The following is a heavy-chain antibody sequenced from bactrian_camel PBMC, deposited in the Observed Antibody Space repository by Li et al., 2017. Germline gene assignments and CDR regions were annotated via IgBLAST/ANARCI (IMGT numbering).Heavy chain of an antibody. J-gene: IGHJ4*01. CDR3: AKAAYGGSSYNV. D-gene: IGHD6*01. CDR2: INAGGAST. Sequence: HVQLVESGGGSVQAGGSLRLSCAASGSTFTSYAMSWVRQAPGKGLEWVSAINAGGASTFYADSVKGRFTISRDNAKNTLYLQLNSLKTEDTAVYYCAKAAYGGSSYNVWGQGTQVTVS. CDR1: GSTFTSYA. V-gene: IGHV3S1*01.